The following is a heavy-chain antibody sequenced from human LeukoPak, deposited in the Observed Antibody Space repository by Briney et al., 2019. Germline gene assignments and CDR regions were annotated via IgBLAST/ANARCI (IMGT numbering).Heavy chain of an antibody. CDR1: GFTFDDYA. Sequence: GGSLRLSCAASGFTFDDYAMHWVRQAPGRGLEWVSGISWNSGNIAYADSVKGRFTISRDSAKRSLYLQMNSLRPEDRALYYCGKDNFYDTTGYIDYWGQGTLVTVSS. J-gene: IGHJ4*02. D-gene: IGHD3-22*01. CDR2: ISWNSGNI. CDR3: GKDNFYDTTGYIDY. V-gene: IGHV3-9*01.